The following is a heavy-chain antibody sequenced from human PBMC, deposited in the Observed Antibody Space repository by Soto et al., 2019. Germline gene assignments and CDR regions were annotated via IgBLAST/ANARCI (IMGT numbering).Heavy chain of an antibody. D-gene: IGHD1-1*01. Sequence: QGQLVEAGGGLVKPGESLRLSCATSGFGFSDYYMAWIRQAPGKGLEWVSYISGTSTDTNYVDSVRGRFTISRDNAKSTLYLQMNSLRVEDTAMYYCARPVRRPREWGQGTLVTVSA. CDR1: GFGFSDYY. J-gene: IGHJ4*02. V-gene: IGHV3-11*05. CDR3: ARPVRRPRE. CDR2: ISGTSTDT.